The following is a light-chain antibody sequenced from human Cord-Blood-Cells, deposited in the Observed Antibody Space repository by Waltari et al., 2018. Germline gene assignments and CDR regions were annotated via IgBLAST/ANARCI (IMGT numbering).Light chain of an antibody. CDR1: RSDVGGYNY. CDR2: EAS. CDR3: SSYTSSSTVV. J-gene: IGLJ2*01. Sequence: QSALTQPASVSGSPGQSITIYGTGTRSDVGGYNYVSWYQQHPGKAPKLMIYEASKRPSGVSNRFSGSKSGNTASLTISGLQAEDEADYYCSSYTSSSTVVFGGGTKLTVL. V-gene: IGLV2-14*01.